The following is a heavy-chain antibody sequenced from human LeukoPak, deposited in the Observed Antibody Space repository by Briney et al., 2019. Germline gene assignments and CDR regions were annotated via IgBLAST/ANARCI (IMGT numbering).Heavy chain of an antibody. Sequence: GGSLRLSCAASAFTFTTYSMNWVRQAPGRGLEWLSYISSSSNTIYYADSVKGRFTISRDNAKNSLYLQMSSLRAEDTAVYYCASLIPYYYDSSTYSPGDYWGQGTLVTVSS. CDR1: AFTFTTYS. CDR2: ISSSSNTI. V-gene: IGHV3-48*01. J-gene: IGHJ4*02. D-gene: IGHD3-22*01. CDR3: ASLIPYYYDSSTYSPGDY.